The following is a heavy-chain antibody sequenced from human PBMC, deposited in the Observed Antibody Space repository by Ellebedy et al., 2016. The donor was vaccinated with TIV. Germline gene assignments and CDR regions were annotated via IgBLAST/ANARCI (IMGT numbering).Heavy chain of an antibody. D-gene: IGHD6-19*01. Sequence: MPSETLSLTCTVSGASISSNYWTRIRQPPGKGLEWIGYNSYSGITNHSPSLKSRVTKSVDTSKNQFSLNLSSVTATDPCIYYCARGVYTSGWYDYWGQGYLVTVSS. CDR1: GASISSNY. J-gene: IGHJ4*02. CDR3: ARGVYTSGWYDY. V-gene: IGHV4-59*01. CDR2: NSYSGIT.